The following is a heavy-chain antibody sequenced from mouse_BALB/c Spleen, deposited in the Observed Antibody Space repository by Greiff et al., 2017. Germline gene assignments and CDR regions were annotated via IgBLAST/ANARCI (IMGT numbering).Heavy chain of an antibody. D-gene: IGHD1-2*01. Sequence: VMLVESGGELAKPGASVKMSCKASGYTFTSYWMHWVKQRPGQGLEWIGYINPSTGYTEYNQKFKDKATLTADKSSSTAYMQLSSLTSEDSAVYYCARSLRYFDYWGQGTTLTVSS. CDR2: INPSTGYT. CDR3: ARSLRYFDY. CDR1: GYTFTSYW. J-gene: IGHJ2*01. V-gene: IGHV1-7*01.